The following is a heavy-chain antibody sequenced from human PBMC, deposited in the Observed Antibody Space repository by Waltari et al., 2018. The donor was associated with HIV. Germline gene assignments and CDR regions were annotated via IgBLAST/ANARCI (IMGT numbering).Heavy chain of an antibody. V-gene: IGHV4-38-2*02. CDR3: ARDGEDCSSTSCYEGWFDP. J-gene: IGHJ5*02. CDR1: GYSISSTYY. D-gene: IGHD2-2*01. CDR2: IFHSGGT. Sequence: QVQLQESGPGLVKPSETLSLTCAVSGYSISSTYYWGWIRQPPGTGLEWIGSIFHSGGTYYNPSLKSRVTISVDTSKNQFSLKLSSVTAADTAVYYCARDGEDCSSTSCYEGWFDPWGQGALVTVSS.